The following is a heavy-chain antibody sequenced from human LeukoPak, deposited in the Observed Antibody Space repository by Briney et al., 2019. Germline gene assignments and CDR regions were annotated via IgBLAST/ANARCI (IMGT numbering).Heavy chain of an antibody. D-gene: IGHD1-26*01. CDR1: GGSISTYY. Sequence: ETLSLTCTVSGGSISTYYWTWVRQAPGTGLELVANIKEDGSEKYYVDSVRGRFTISRDNAKNSLYLQMNSLRVEDTAVYYCVYGGSYYVAWGQGTLVTVSS. V-gene: IGHV3-7*01. J-gene: IGHJ5*02. CDR3: VYGGSYYVA. CDR2: IKEDGSEK.